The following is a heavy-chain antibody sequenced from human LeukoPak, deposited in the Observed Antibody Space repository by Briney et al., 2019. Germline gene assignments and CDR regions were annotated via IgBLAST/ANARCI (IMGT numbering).Heavy chain of an antibody. Sequence: ASVKVSCKASGYTFTGYYMHWVRQAPGQGLEWMGWINPNSGGTNYAQKFQGRVTMTRDTSISTAYMELSRLRSDDTAVYYYARDERFRPRTGYSSSWLPFDYWGQGTLVTVSS. D-gene: IGHD6-13*01. CDR1: GYTFTGYY. J-gene: IGHJ4*02. CDR3: ARDERFRPRTGYSSSWLPFDY. V-gene: IGHV1-2*02. CDR2: INPNSGGT.